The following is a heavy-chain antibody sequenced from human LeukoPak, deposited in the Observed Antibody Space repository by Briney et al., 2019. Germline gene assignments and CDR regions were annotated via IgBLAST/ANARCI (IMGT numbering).Heavy chain of an antibody. J-gene: IGHJ5*02. CDR3: ARGTGTTGDWFDP. CDR2: IIPTLGIA. CDR1: GGTFSSYA. Sequence: SVKVSCKASGGTFSSYAISWVRQAPGQGLEWMGRIIPTLGIANYARKFQGRVTITADKSTSTAYMELSSLRSEDTAVYYCARGTGTTGDWFDPWGQGTLVTVSS. V-gene: IGHV1-69*04. D-gene: IGHD1-7*01.